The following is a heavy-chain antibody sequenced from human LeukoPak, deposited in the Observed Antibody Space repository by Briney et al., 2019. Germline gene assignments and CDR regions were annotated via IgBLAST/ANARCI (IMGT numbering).Heavy chain of an antibody. CDR3: ASNILRFLEWLPYYMDV. CDR1: GGSISSSSYY. V-gene: IGHV4-39*01. Sequence: KPSETLSLTCTVSGGSISSSSYYWGWIRQPPGKGLEWIGSIYYSGSTYYNPSLKSRVTISVDTSKNQFSLKLSSVTAADTAVYYCASNILRFLEWLPYYMDVWGKGTTVTVSS. CDR2: IYYSGST. D-gene: IGHD3-3*01. J-gene: IGHJ6*03.